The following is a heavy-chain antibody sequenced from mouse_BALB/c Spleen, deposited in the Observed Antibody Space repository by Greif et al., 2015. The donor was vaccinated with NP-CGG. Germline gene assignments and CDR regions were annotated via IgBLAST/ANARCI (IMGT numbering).Heavy chain of an antibody. Sequence: QVQLQQSGAELVRPGTSVKVSCKASGYAFTNYLIEWVKQRPGQGLEWIGVINPGSGGTNYNEKFKGKATLTADKPSSTAYMQLSSLTSDDSAVYFCARSPYDGYYEFAYWGQGTLVTVSA. CDR3: ARSPYDGYYEFAY. J-gene: IGHJ3*01. CDR1: GYAFTNYL. D-gene: IGHD2-3*01. CDR2: INPGSGGT. V-gene: IGHV1-54*01.